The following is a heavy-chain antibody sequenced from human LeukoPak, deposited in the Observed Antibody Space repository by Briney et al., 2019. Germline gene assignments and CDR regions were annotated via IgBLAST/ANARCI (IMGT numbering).Heavy chain of an antibody. J-gene: IGHJ5*02. Sequence: SATLSLTSTVCGGSISCYYWSLIRPPPGEGLEWIGYIYYSGSTNYNPSLKSRVTISVDTAKNQSSLKLSSVTAADPAVYYCARGRYCSSTSCSHNWFDPWRQGTLVTVS. V-gene: IGHV4-59*01. CDR2: IYYSGST. CDR1: GGSISCYY. D-gene: IGHD2-2*01. CDR3: ARGRYCSSTSCSHNWFDP.